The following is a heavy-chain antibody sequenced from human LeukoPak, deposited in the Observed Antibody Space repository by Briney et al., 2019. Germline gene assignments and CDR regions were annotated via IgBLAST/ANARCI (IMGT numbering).Heavy chain of an antibody. J-gene: IGHJ6*02. V-gene: IGHV4-59*01. CDR1: GGSISSYY. CDR2: IYYSGST. D-gene: IGHD3-3*01. CDR3: ARVSRIRFLEWSPDKYYYGMDV. Sequence: SETLSLTCTVSGGSISSYYWSWIRQPPGKGLEWIGYIYYSGSTNYNPSLKSRVTISADTSKNQFSLKLSSVTAADTAVYYCARVSRIRFLEWSPDKYYYGMDVWGQGTTVTVSS.